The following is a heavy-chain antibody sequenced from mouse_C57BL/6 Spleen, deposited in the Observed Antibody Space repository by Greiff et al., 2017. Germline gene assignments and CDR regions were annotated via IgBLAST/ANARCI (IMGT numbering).Heavy chain of an antibody. CDR3: TRSELYAMDY. J-gene: IGHJ4*01. CDR1: GYTFTDYE. Sequence: VQLQQSGAELVRPGASVTLSCKASGYTFTDYEMHWVKQTPVHGLEWIGAIDPETGGTAYNQKFKGKAILTADKSSSTAYMELRSLTSEDSAVYYCTRSELYAMDYWGQGTSVTVSS. CDR2: IDPETGGT. V-gene: IGHV1-15*01.